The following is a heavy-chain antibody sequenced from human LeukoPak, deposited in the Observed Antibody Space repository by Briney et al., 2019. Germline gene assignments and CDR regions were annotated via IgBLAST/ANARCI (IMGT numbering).Heavy chain of an antibody. CDR2: INHSGST. J-gene: IGHJ6*03. D-gene: IGHD2-15*01. V-gene: IGHV4-38-2*02. CDR1: GYSISSGYY. Sequence: PSETLSLTCTVSGYSISSGYYWSWIRQPPGKGLEWIGEINHSGSTNYNPSLKSRVTISVDTSKNQFSLKLSSVTAADTAVYYCARIPRPGYCSGGSCYFNYYYYYMDVWGKGTTVTVSS. CDR3: ARIPRPGYCSGGSCYFNYYYYYMDV.